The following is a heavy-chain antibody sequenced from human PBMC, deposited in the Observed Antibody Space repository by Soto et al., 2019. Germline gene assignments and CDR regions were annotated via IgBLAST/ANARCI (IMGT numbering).Heavy chain of an antibody. D-gene: IGHD4-17*01. Sequence: SETLSLICTVSGSSVSWGCFYWGWIRQPPGKGLEWIGYIYYSGSTNYNPSLKSRVTISVDTSKNQFSLKLSSVTAADTAVYYCARALASSGDLDNWGQGTLVTVSS. CDR1: GSSVSWGCFY. CDR2: IYYSGST. V-gene: IGHV4-61*01. J-gene: IGHJ4*02. CDR3: ARALASSGDLDN.